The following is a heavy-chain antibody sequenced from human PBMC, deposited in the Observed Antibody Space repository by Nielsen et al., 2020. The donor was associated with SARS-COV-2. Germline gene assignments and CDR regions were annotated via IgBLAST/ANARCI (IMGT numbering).Heavy chain of an antibody. V-gene: IGHV3-9*01. CDR2: ISWNSGSV. CDR1: GFTFDDFA. J-gene: IGHJ1*01. CDR3: ARGLLWFGELTAQAEHFQY. D-gene: IGHD3-10*01. Sequence: GGSLRLSCAASGFTFDDFAMHWVRHVPGKGLEWVSGISWNSGSVGYADSVKGRFTVSRDNAKKSLFLQMNSLRAEDTALYFCARGLLWFGELTAQAEHFQYWGQGTSVIVSS.